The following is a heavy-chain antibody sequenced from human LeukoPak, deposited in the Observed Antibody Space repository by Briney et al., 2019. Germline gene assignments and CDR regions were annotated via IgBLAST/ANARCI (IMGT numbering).Heavy chain of an antibody. J-gene: IGHJ5*02. Sequence: GGSLRLSCAASAFSLNAYNMNWVRQAPGKGLEWVSSISSSSSYIYYADSVKGRFTISRDNAKNSLYLQMNSLRAEDTAVYYCARIDPFDPWGQGTLVTVSS. CDR3: ARIDPFDP. CDR2: ISSSSSYI. CDR1: AFSLNAYN. V-gene: IGHV3-21*01. D-gene: IGHD3-9*01.